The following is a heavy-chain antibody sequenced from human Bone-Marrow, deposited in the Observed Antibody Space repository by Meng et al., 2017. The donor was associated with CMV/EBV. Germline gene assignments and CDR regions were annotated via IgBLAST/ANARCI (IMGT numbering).Heavy chain of an antibody. CDR1: GYSISSGYY. J-gene: IGHJ4*02. CDR3: ARGVIINDY. V-gene: IGHV4-38-2*02. D-gene: IGHD3-22*01. CDR2: INHSGST. Sequence: SETLSLTCTVSGYSISSGYYWGWIRQPPGKGLEWIGEINHSGSTNYNPSLKSRVTISVDTSKNQFSLKLSSVTAADTAVYYCARGVIINDYWGQGTLVTVSS.